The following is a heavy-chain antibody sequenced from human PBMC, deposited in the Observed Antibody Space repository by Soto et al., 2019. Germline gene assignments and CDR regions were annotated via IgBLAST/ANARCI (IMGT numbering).Heavy chain of an antibody. CDR2: ISSGGSYI. D-gene: IGHD1-26*01. J-gene: IGHJ5*02. CDR3: TRDQGGSYASWFDP. Sequence: EVQVVESGGGLVQPGGSLRLSCSFTFSMYSMNWVRQAPGKGLEWVASISSGGSYIKYADSVKGRFTISRDNAKNSVSLQMNSLRVDDTAVYFCTRDQGGSYASWFDPWGQGTRVTVSS. V-gene: IGHV3-21*01. CDR1: FTFSMYS.